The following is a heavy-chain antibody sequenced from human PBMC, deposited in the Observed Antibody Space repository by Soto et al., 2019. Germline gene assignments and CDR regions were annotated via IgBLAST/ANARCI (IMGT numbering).Heavy chain of an antibody. CDR3: AQVDTALSNHGVRY. J-gene: IGHJ4*02. V-gene: IGHV2-5*02. CDR2: SYWDDDK. Sequence: QITLKESGPTLVKPTQTLTLTCTFSGFLLSISGVGVGWIRQPPGKTLEWLALSYWDDDKRYSPSLKSRLTITKDTSKIQVVLTMTNMDPVDTATYYCAQVDTALSNHGVRYWGQATLVTVSS. D-gene: IGHD5-18*01. CDR1: GFLLSISGVG.